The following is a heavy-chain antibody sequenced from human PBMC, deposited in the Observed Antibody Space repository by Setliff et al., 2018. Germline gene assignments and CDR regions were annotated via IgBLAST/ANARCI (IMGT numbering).Heavy chain of an antibody. CDR2: INPDSGGT. Sequence: ASVKVSCKASGYTFTGYYMHWVRQAPGQGLEWMGWINPDSGGTNYAQKFQGRVTMTRDTSITAAYMELSRLRSDDSAVYYCARGPSNYDLLTGCDCWGQGTLVTVS. V-gene: IGHV1-2*02. J-gene: IGHJ4*02. CDR3: ARGPSNYDLLTGCDC. CDR1: GYTFTGYY. D-gene: IGHD3-9*01.